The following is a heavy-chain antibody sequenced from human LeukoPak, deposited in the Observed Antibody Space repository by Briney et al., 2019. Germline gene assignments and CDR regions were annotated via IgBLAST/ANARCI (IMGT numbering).Heavy chain of an antibody. CDR3: ARHVGSGWYRVTSDY. CDR2: IYYSGST. CDR1: GGSISSYY. J-gene: IGHJ4*02. Sequence: SETLSLTCTVSGGSISSYYWSWIRQPPGKGLEWIGYIYYSGSTNYNPSLKSRVTISVDTSKNQFSLKLSSVTAADTAVYYCARHVGSGWYRVTSDYWGQGTLVTVSS. D-gene: IGHD6-19*01. V-gene: IGHV4-59*08.